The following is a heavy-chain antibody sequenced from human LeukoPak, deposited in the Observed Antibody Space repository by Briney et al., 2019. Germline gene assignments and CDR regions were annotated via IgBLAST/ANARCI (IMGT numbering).Heavy chain of an antibody. V-gene: IGHV1-69*13. D-gene: IGHD3-22*01. J-gene: IGHJ4*02. CDR2: IIPIFGTA. CDR1: GGIFSSYA. CDR3: ARDNYDSSGYYYPTHY. Sequence: ASVKVSCKASGGIFSSYAISWVRQAPGQGLEWMGGIIPIFGTANYAQKFQGRVTITADESTSTAYMELSSLRSEDTAVYYCARDNYDSSGYYYPTHYWGQGTLVTVSS.